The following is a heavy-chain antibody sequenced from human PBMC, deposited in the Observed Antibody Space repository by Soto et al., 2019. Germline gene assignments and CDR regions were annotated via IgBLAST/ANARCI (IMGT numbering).Heavy chain of an antibody. CDR3: ARIPRLYSGSYPYYYYGMDV. CDR1: GGSFSGYY. V-gene: IGHV4-34*01. J-gene: IGHJ6*02. D-gene: IGHD1-26*01. CDR2: INHSGST. Sequence: SETLSLTCAVYGGSFSGYYWSWIRQPPGKGLDWIGEINHSGSTNYNPSLKSRVTISVDTSKNQFSLKLSSVTAADTAVYYCARIPRLYSGSYPYYYYGMDVWGQGTTVTVSS.